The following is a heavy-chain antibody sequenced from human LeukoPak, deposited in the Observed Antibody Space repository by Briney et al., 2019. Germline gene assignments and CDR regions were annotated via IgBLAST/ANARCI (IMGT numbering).Heavy chain of an antibody. V-gene: IGHV3-15*01. CDR1: GFTFSNAW. J-gene: IGHJ4*02. CDR2: IKSKTDGGTT. D-gene: IGHD2-8*01. CDR3: TTDSFYCTNGVCYTDRPSDY. Sequence: GGSLRLSRAASGFTFSNAWMSWVRQAPGKGLEWVGRIKSKTDGGTTDYAAPVKGRFTISRDDSKNTLYLQMNSLKTEDTAVYYCTTDSFYCTNGVCYTDRPSDYWGQVTLVTVSS.